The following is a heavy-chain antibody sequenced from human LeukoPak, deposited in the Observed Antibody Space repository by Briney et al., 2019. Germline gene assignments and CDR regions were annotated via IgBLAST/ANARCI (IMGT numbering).Heavy chain of an antibody. CDR3: AAVDIVVVPAADPLFDY. V-gene: IGHV1-58*01. J-gene: IGHJ4*02. CDR1: GFTFTSSA. D-gene: IGHD2-2*01. CDR2: IVVGSGNT. Sequence: SVKVSCKASGFTFTSSAVQWVRQARGQRLEWIGWIVVGSGNTNYAQKFQERVTITRDMSTSTAYMELSSLRSEDTAVYYCAAVDIVVVPAADPLFDYWGQGTLVTVSS.